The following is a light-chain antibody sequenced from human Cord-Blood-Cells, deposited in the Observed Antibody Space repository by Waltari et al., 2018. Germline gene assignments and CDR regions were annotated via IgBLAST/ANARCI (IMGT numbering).Light chain of an antibody. V-gene: IGLV4-69*01. CDR1: SGHSSYA. CDR3: QTWGTGIHWV. CDR2: LNSDGSP. Sequence: QLVLTQSPSASASLGASVKLTCTLSSGHSSYAIACHQQQPEKGPRYLMKLNSDGSPSKGDGIPDRFSGSSSGAERYLTISSLQSEDEADYYCQTWGTGIHWVFGGGTKLTVL. J-gene: IGLJ3*02.